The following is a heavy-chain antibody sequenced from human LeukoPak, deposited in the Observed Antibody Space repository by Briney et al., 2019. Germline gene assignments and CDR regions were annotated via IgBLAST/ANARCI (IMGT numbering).Heavy chain of an antibody. Sequence: PGGSLRLSCAASGFTFSSYEMNWVRQAPGKGLEWVSYISSSGSTIYYADSVKGRFTISRDNAKNSLYLQMNSLRAKDTAVYYCARGLTKWHPLDYWGQGTLVTVSS. D-gene: IGHD4/OR15-4a*01. V-gene: IGHV3-48*03. J-gene: IGHJ4*02. CDR1: GFTFSSYE. CDR3: ARGLTKWHPLDY. CDR2: ISSSGSTI.